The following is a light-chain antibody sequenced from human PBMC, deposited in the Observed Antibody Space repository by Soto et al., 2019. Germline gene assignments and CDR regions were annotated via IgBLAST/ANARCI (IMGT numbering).Light chain of an antibody. Sequence: QSVLTQPPSVSAAPGQQVTISCSGETSNIGNNYVSWYQQLPGTAPKLLIYDTNNRPSGIPDRFSGSKSGTSATLGITGLQAWDEGGYYRGAWDSSLSGVLFGGGTKLTVL. V-gene: IGLV1-51*01. CDR1: TSNIGNNY. J-gene: IGLJ2*01. CDR3: GAWDSSLSGVL. CDR2: DTN.